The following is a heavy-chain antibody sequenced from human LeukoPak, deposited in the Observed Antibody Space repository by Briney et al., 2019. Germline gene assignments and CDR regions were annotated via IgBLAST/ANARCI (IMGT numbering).Heavy chain of an antibody. D-gene: IGHD1-26*01. Sequence: GGSLRLSCAASGFTFSSYGMHWVRQAPGKGLEWVAFIRYDGSNKYYADSVKGRFTISRDNSKNTLYLQMNSLRAEDTAVYYCAKDHDRRPGSYYSDWGQGTLVTVSS. J-gene: IGHJ4*02. CDR3: AKDHDRRPGSYYSD. V-gene: IGHV3-30*02. CDR1: GFTFSSYG. CDR2: IRYDGSNK.